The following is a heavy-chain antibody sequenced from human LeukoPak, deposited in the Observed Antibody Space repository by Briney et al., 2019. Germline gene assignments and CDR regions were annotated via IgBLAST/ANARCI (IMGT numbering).Heavy chain of an antibody. Sequence: ASLKVSCKPSVYTFTGYYLHCVRQAPGQGVEGMGWMNPNTGATIYAATFQGRVTMTRDTSIDPAYMEMRSLSSDDTAVYYCARDRVGSGWPRPWYFEFWGQGTLITVSS. D-gene: IGHD6-19*01. V-gene: IGHV1-2*02. CDR3: ARDRVGSGWPRPWYFEF. CDR1: VYTFTGYY. J-gene: IGHJ4*02. CDR2: MNPNTGAT.